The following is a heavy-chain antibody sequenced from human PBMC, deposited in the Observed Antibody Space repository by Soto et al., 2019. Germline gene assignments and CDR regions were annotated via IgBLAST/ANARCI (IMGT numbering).Heavy chain of an antibody. CDR1: GFTFSSYG. V-gene: IGHV3-33*01. CDR2: IWYDGSNK. Sequence: QVQLVESGGGVVQPGRSLRLSCAASGFTFSSYGMHWVRQAPGKGLEWVAVIWYDGSNKYYADSVKGRFTISRDNSKNPLYLHMNSLRAEDTAVYYCSRVPLDTEAYYFDYWGQGTLVTVSS. J-gene: IGHJ4*02. CDR3: SRVPLDTEAYYFDY.